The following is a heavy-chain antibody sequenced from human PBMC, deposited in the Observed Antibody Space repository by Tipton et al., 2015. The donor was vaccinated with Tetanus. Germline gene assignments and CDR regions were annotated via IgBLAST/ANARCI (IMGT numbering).Heavy chain of an antibody. D-gene: IGHD3-9*01. CDR1: GGSITAGGYF. CDR2: IYHDGDT. Sequence: TLSLTCTVSGGSITAGGYFWSWIRQLPGKGLEWMGHIYHDGDTYYNPSLKSRLIISVDTSKNHFSLKLSSVTAADTAVYYCARDLGYYFDVNGNRVDAFEIWGQGIMVTVPS. CDR3: ARDLGYYFDVNGNRVDAFEI. V-gene: IGHV4-31*03. J-gene: IGHJ3*02.